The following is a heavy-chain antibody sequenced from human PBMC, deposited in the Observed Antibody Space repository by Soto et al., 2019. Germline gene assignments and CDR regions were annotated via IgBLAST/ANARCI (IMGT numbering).Heavy chain of an antibody. CDR3: GRHGYCSGGSCYLDL. CDR2: IYYSGST. J-gene: IGHJ4*02. D-gene: IGHD2-15*01. CDR1: GGSISGYY. Sequence: QVQLQESGPGLVKPSETLSLTCTVSGGSISGYYWTWIRQPPGKGLEWIGYIYYSGSTSYNPSLKSRVTISVDTSKNQFSLKLSSVTAADTAVYYCGRHGYCSGGSCYLDLWGQGTLVTVSS. V-gene: IGHV4-59*08.